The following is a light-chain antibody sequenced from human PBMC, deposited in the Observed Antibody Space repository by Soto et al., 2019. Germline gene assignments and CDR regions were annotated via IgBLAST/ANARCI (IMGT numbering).Light chain of an antibody. CDR2: DAS. Sequence: IQLTQSPSSLSASGGDRVTITCRASQGISSALAWYQQKPGKAPKLLIYDASSLESGVPSRFSGSGSGTDFTLTRSILQPEDFATYYCMRVPAHPLGAFAEGTRLEIK. CDR1: QGISSA. CDR3: MRVPAHPLGA. J-gene: IGKJ5*01. V-gene: IGKV1-13*02.